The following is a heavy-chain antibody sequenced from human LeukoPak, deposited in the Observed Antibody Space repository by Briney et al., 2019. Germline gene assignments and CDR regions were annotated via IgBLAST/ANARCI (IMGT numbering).Heavy chain of an antibody. CDR3: ASGSTSTYDF. Sequence: GASVKVSCKVSGYTSTSFEINWVRQVTGQGLEWMGWMNPNTGNTGYAQKFQGRVTMTRDTSISTAYMELSGLTSEDTAVYFCASGSTSTYDFWGHGTMVTVSS. CDR1: GYTSTSFE. J-gene: IGHJ4*01. CDR2: MNPNTGNT. D-gene: IGHD2-2*01. V-gene: IGHV1-8*01.